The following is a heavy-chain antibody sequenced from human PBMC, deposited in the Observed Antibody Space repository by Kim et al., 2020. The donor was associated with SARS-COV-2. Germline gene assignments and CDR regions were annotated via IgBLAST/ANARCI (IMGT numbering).Heavy chain of an antibody. CDR1: GYNFATYS. CDR3: ARRPVISKVGGTPYYFDY. D-gene: IGHD1-26*01. CDR2: INGGSGHT. V-gene: IGHV1-3*01. Sequence: ASVKVSCKASGYNFATYSIHWVRQAPGQRIEWMGWINGGSGHTEFSQEFEDRVAISSDTAANTAYIELSGLRSEDTAVYYCARRPVISKVGGTPYYFDYW. J-gene: IGHJ4*01.